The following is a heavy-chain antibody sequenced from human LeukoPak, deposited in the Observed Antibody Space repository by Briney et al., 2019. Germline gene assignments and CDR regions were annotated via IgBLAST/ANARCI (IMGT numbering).Heavy chain of an antibody. D-gene: IGHD6-13*01. V-gene: IGHV1-8*02. CDR1: GGTFSSYA. CDR2: MNPNSGNT. CDR3: ARGLTQAAAVTFDY. Sequence: ASVKVSCKASGGTFSSYAISWVRQAPGQGLEWMGWMNPNSGNTGYAQKFQGRVTMTRNTSISTAYMELSSLRSEDTAVYYCARGLTQAAAVTFDYWGQGTLVTVSS. J-gene: IGHJ4*02.